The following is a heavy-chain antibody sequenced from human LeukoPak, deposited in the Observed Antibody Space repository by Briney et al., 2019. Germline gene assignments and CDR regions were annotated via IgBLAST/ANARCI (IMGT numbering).Heavy chain of an antibody. V-gene: IGHV4-61*01. CDR3: ATVAVAGTGPDN. J-gene: IGHJ4*02. CDR1: GASVSSGSYY. D-gene: IGHD6-13*01. Sequence: SETLSLTCTVSGASVSSGSYYWSWIRQSPGKGLEWIGFMSYNVHTDYNPSLKSRVTLSADTSNNQFSLRLNSVTAADTAVYFCATVAVAGTGPDNWGQGTLVTVSP. CDR2: MSYNVHT.